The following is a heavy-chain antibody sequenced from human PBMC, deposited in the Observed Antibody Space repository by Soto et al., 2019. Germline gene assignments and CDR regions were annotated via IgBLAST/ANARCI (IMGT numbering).Heavy chain of an antibody. J-gene: IGHJ4*02. V-gene: IGHV3-7*01. D-gene: IGHD2-2*01. CDR2: IKFDGSEK. CDR3: ARDDGWNNVVLPPATQNHYFDY. CDR1: GFTFSGYW. Sequence: EVQLVESGGGLVQPGGSLRLSCAASGFTFSGYWMSWVRQAPGKGLEWVANIKFDGSEKYYVDSLKGRFIISRDNTKNTLSLQMNSMRVENTAVYYCARDDGWNNVVLPPATQNHYFDYWGPGTWVTVSS.